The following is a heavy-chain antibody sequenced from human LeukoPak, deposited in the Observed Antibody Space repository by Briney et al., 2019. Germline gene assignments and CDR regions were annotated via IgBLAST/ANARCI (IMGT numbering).Heavy chain of an antibody. V-gene: IGHV4-59*01. CDR2: ICYTGST. CDR1: GGSISSYF. CDR3: AREGWGYNGPLSHFDY. Sequence: SETLSLTCTVSGGSISSYFWSWIRQPPGKGLEWIGFICYTGSTNYNPSLKSRVTISIDTSKNQFSLKLSSVTAADTAVYHCAREGWGYNGPLSHFDYWGQGTLVTVSS. J-gene: IGHJ4*02. D-gene: IGHD5-12*01.